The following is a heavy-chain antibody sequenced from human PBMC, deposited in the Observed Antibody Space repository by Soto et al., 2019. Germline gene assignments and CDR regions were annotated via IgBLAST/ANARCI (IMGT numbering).Heavy chain of an antibody. J-gene: IGHJ4*02. CDR3: ARDGTNYGDYLDY. Sequence: QVQLVDSGGGVVQPGTSLRLSCAASGFTFRNYGMHWVRQAPGKGLEWVALVWYDGTNKYYTDSVKGRFTISRDNSKNTLYLQMNGLRVEGTAVYYCARDGTNYGDYLDYWGQGTLVTVSS. CDR2: VWYDGTNK. V-gene: IGHV3-33*01. CDR1: GFTFRNYG. D-gene: IGHD4-17*01.